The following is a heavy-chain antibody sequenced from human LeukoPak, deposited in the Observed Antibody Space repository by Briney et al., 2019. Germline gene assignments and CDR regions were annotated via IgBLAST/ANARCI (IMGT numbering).Heavy chain of an antibody. CDR3: ARSPPFYDFLTAYHNVGAFDI. D-gene: IGHD3-9*01. Sequence: SETLSLTCTVSGGSISSYYWSWIRQPPGKGLEWIGYIYDSGSTNYNPSLKSRVTISVDTSNNQFSLKLGSVTAADTAVYYCARSPPFYDFLTAYHNVGAFDIWGQGTMVTVSS. CDR1: GGSISSYY. V-gene: IGHV4-59*01. J-gene: IGHJ3*02. CDR2: IYDSGST.